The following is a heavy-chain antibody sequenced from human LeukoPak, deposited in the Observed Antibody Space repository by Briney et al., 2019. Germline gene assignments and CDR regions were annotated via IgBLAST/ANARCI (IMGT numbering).Heavy chain of an antibody. V-gene: IGHV3-7*01. CDR2: INPDGRDK. Sequence: GGSLRLSCVVSGFTFNKCWMNWVRQAPGKGLEWVAHINPDGRDKYYVDSVKGRFSIYRDNAENSMYLQMNRLRVEDTAVYYCTSWGDTTAEYFQRWGQGTLVTVSS. J-gene: IGHJ1*01. D-gene: IGHD2-21*02. CDR3: TSWGDTTAEYFQR. CDR1: GFTFNKCW.